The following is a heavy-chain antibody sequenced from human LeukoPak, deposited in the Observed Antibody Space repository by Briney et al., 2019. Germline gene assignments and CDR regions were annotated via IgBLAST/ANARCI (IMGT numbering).Heavy chain of an antibody. D-gene: IGHD1-26*01. V-gene: IGHV3-48*03. CDR3: AREPSRWETYLDY. Sequence: PGGSLRLSCAASGITFSSYEMNSGRQAPGKGLEWVSYISSSGSTIYYADSVKGRFTVSRDNAKNSLYLQMNSLRAEDTAVYYSAREPSRWETYLDYGGQGTLVTVSS. CDR1: GITFSSYE. J-gene: IGHJ4*02. CDR2: ISSSGSTI.